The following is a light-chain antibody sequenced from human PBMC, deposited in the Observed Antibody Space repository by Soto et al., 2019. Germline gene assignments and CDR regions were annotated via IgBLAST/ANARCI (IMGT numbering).Light chain of an antibody. Sequence: EIVLTQSPGTLSLSPGERATLSCRASQSVSSSYLAWYQQKPGQAPRLLIYGASSRATGIPDRFSGSGSGTDFTLTISRLEPEDFAVYSCQQYGSSPLTVGQGTKVDTK. V-gene: IGKV3-20*01. J-gene: IGKJ1*01. CDR1: QSVSSSY. CDR3: QQYGSSPLT. CDR2: GAS.